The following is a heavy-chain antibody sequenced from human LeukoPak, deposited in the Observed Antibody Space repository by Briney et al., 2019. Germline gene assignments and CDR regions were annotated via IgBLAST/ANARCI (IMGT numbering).Heavy chain of an antibody. D-gene: IGHD2-2*01. CDR3: ARVKRKYQVLKPLHETPSHYFDY. CDR2: INHSGRT. CDR1: GGSSSGNY. Sequence: SETLSLTCGVYGGSSSGNYWSWIRQPPGKGLEWIGEINHSGRTKYNPSLKSRVTISGDTSKNQFSLKLSSVTAADTAMYYCARVKRKYQVLKPLHETPSHYFDYWGQGTLVTVSS. J-gene: IGHJ4*02. V-gene: IGHV4-34*01.